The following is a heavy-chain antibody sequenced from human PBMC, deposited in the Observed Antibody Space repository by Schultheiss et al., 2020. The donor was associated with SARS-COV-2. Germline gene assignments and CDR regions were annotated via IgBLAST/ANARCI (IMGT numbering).Heavy chain of an antibody. CDR1: GGSISSSSYY. Sequence: SETLSLTCTVSGGSISSSSYYWGWIRQHPGKGLEWIGYIYYSGSTNYNPSLKSRVTISVDTSKNQFSLKLSSVTAADTAVYYCASGYSSSWSTDAFDIWGQGTMVTVSS. J-gene: IGHJ3*02. CDR2: IYYSGST. D-gene: IGHD6-13*01. CDR3: ASGYSSSWSTDAFDI. V-gene: IGHV4-61*05.